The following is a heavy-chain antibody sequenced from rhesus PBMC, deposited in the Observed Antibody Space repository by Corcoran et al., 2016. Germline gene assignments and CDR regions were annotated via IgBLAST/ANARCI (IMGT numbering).Heavy chain of an antibody. CDR2: INSGGGST. CDR1: GFTFSSYG. D-gene: IGHD6-13*01. Sequence: EVQLVETGGGLVQPGGSLKLSCAASGFTFSSYGMSWVRKAPGKGLVWVSAINSGGGSTYYADSVKGRITISRDKSKNTLSLQMNSLRAEDTAVYYCAKARYYSSWSLVYWGQGVLVTVSS. J-gene: IGHJ4*01. CDR3: AKARYYSSWSLVY. V-gene: IGHV3S5*01.